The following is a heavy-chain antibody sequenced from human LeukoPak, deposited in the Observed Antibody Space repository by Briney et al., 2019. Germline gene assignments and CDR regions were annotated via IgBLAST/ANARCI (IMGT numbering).Heavy chain of an antibody. CDR1: GGSISSGSYY. CDR3: ARDKPPRTAAGGYYYYYMDV. Sequence: SETLSLTCTVSGGSISSGSYYWSWIRQPAGKGLEWIGRIYTSGSTNYNPSLKSRVTISVDTSKNQFSLKLSSVTAADTAVYYCARDKPPRTAAGGYYYYYMDVWGKGTTVTVSS. D-gene: IGHD6-13*01. CDR2: IYTSGST. J-gene: IGHJ6*03. V-gene: IGHV4-61*02.